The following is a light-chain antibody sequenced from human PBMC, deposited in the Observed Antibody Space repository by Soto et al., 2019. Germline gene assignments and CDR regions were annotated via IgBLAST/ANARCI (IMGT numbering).Light chain of an antibody. CDR1: QSVSSN. V-gene: IGKV3-20*01. CDR2: GAS. Sequence: IVMTQSPATLPVSPGERVTLSCRASQSVSSNLAWYQHKPGQAPRLLIYGASRRATGIPDRFSGSGSGTDFTLTISRLEPEDFAVYYCQQYGSSPPITFGQGTRLEIK. J-gene: IGKJ5*01. CDR3: QQYGSSPPIT.